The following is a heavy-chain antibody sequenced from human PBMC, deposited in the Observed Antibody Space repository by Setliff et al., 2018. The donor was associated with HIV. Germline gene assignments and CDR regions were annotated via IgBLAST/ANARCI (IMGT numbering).Heavy chain of an antibody. V-gene: IGHV4-39*01. Sequence: SETLSLTCTVSGSSISSSSYYWGWISQTPDQGLGWIGIIYYSGATYYNPSLTSRVTISVDTSRNQFSLKLRSVTAADTAAYYCPRLAYVSAGFYKTPGPYYVDYWGQGALVTVSS. CDR2: IYYSGAT. CDR1: GSSISSSSYY. CDR3: PRLAYVSAGFYKTPGPYYVDY. D-gene: IGHD3-10*01. J-gene: IGHJ4*02.